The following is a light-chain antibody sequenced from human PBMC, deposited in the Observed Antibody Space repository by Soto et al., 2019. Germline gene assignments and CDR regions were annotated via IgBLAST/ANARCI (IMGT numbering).Light chain of an antibody. CDR2: GAS. CDR1: QSVSNNY. J-gene: IGKJ1*01. CDR3: QQYGSSGT. V-gene: IGKV3-20*01. Sequence: EIVLTQSPATLSLSRGERATLSCKASQSVSNNYLAWYQQKPGQAPRLLIYGASNRATGIPDRFSGSGSGTDFTLTISRLEPEDFAVYYCQQYGSSGTFGQGTKVDI.